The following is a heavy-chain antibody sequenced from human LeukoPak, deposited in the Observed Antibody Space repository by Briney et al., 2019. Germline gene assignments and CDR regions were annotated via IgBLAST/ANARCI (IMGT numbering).Heavy chain of an antibody. V-gene: IGHV3-30-3*01. CDR1: GFTFSSYA. D-gene: IGHD6-13*01. J-gene: IGHJ4*02. CDR2: ISYDGSNK. Sequence: GSLRLSCAASGFTFSSYAMHWVRQAPGKGLEWVAVISYDGSNKYYADSVKGRFTISRDNSKNTLYLQMNSLRAEDTAVYYCARVLGYSSSWAENFFDYWGQGTLVTVSS. CDR3: ARVLGYSSSWAENFFDY.